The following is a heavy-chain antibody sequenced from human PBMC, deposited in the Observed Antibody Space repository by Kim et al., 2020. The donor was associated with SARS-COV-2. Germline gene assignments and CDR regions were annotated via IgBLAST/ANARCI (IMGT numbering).Heavy chain of an antibody. J-gene: IGHJ4*02. V-gene: IGHV4-34*01. CDR3: ARRFMITFGGVIGNYFDY. Sequence: KSRVTISVDTSKNQFSLKLSSVTAADTAVYYCARRFMITFGGVIGNYFDYWGQGTLVTVSS. D-gene: IGHD3-16*02.